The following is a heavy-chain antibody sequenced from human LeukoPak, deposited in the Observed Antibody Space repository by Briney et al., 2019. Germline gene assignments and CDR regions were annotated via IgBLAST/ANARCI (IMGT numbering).Heavy chain of an antibody. CDR3: ASGTYYYDSSGSEGPEYFQH. D-gene: IGHD3-22*01. J-gene: IGHJ1*01. V-gene: IGHV1-69*05. Sequence: SVKVSCKASGGTFSSYAISWVRQAPGQGLEWMGGIIPIFGTANYAQKFQGRVTITTDESTSTAHMELSSLRSEDTAVYYCASGTYYYDSSGSEGPEYFQHWGQGTLVTVSS. CDR2: IIPIFGTA. CDR1: GGTFSSYA.